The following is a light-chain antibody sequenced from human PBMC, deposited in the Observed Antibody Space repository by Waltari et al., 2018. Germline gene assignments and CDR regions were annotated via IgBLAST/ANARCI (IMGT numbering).Light chain of an antibody. CDR3: QQYNNWPPEDT. V-gene: IGKV3-15*01. CDR2: GAS. CDR1: QSVSSN. J-gene: IGKJ2*01. Sequence: EIVMTQSPATLSVSPGEGATRSCRASQSVSSNLAWYQHKPGQAPRLLIYGASTRATGIPARFSGSGSGTEFTLTISSLQSEDFAFYYCQQYNNWPPEDTFGQGTKLEIK.